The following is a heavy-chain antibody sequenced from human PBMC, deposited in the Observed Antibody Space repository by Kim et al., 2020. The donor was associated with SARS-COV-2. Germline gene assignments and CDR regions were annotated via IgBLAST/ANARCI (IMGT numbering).Heavy chain of an antibody. J-gene: IGHJ4*02. CDR3: AREIRDGYNGY. V-gene: IGHV3-48*02. D-gene: IGHD5-12*01. CDR2: ISSSSSTI. Sequence: GGSLRLSCAASGFTFSSYSMNWVRQAPGKGLEWVSYISSSSSTIYYADSVKGRFTISRDNAKNSLYLQMNSRRDEDTAVYYCAREIRDGYNGYWGQGTLFTVSS. CDR1: GFTFSSYS.